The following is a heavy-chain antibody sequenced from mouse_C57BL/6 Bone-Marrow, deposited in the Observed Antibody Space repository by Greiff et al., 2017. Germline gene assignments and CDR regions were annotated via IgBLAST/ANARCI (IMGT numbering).Heavy chain of an antibody. Sequence: EVKLMESGGGLVKPGGSLKLSCAASGFTFSSYAMSWVRQTPVKRLEWVATISDGGSYTYYPDNVKGRFTISRDNAKNNLYLQMSHLKSEDTAMYYCARDRSLQRPYFDVWGTGTTVTVSS. J-gene: IGHJ1*03. CDR3: ARDRSLQRPYFDV. D-gene: IGHD6-5*01. CDR1: GFTFSSYA. CDR2: ISDGGSYT. V-gene: IGHV5-4*01.